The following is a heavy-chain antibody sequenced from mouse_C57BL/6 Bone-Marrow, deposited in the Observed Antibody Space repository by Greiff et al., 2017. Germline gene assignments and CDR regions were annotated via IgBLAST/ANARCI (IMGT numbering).Heavy chain of an antibody. CDR2: IDSENGDT. CDR1: GFNIKDDY. J-gene: IGHJ4*01. D-gene: IGHD2-5*01. Sequence: VQLQQSGAELVRPGASVKLSCTASGFNIKDDYMPWVKQRPEQGLEWIGWIDSENGDTEYASKFQGKATITADTSSNTAYLQLSSQTSRDTAVKYCTNYSNYYAMDYWGQGTSVTVSS. V-gene: IGHV14-4*01. CDR3: TNYSNYYAMDY.